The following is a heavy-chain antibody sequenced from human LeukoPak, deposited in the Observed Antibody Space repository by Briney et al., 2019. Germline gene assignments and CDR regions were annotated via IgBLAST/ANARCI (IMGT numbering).Heavy chain of an antibody. CDR3: AKGLTIFGVISSHALDV. CDR1: GFTFSSYG. D-gene: IGHD3-3*01. CDR2: ISYDGDKE. V-gene: IGHV3-30*18. Sequence: GGSLRLSCAASGFTFSSYGMYWVRQAPGKGLEWVALISYDGDKENYADSVKGRFTVSRDNSKNTLYVQMNSLRAEDTAVYYCAKGLTIFGVISSHALDVWGQGTTVTVSS. J-gene: IGHJ6*02.